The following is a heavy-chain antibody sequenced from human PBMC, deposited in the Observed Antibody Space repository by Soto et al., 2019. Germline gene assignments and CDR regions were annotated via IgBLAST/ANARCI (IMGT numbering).Heavy chain of an antibody. D-gene: IGHD3-10*01. V-gene: IGHV4-34*01. CDR3: GRKRGVVRGVRYYYYMDV. J-gene: IGHJ6*03. Sequence: SETLPLTCAVYGGSFSGYYWSWIRQPPGKGLEWIGEINHSGSTNYNPSLKSRVTISVDTSKNQFSLKLSSVTAADTAVYYCGRKRGVVRGVRYYYYMDVWGKGTTVTVSS. CDR2: INHSGST. CDR1: GGSFSGYY.